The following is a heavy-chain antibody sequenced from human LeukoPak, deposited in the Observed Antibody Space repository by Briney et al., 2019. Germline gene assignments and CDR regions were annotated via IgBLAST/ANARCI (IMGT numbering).Heavy chain of an antibody. Sequence: SETLSLTCAVYGGSFSGYYWSWIRQPPGKGLEWIGEINHSGSTNYNPSHKSRVTISVDTSKNQFSLKLSSVTAADTAVYYCASGGLVGARAFDIWGQGTMVTVSS. CDR3: ASGGLVGARAFDI. CDR2: INHSGST. V-gene: IGHV4-34*01. J-gene: IGHJ3*02. CDR1: GGSFSGYY. D-gene: IGHD1-26*01.